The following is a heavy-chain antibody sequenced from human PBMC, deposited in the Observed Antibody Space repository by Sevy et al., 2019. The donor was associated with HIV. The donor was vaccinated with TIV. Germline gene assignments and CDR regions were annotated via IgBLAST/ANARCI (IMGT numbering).Heavy chain of an antibody. Sequence: ASVKVSCKASGGTFSSYAISWVRQAPGQGLEWMGGIIPILGIANYAQKFQGRVTITADKSTSTAYMELSSLRSEDTAVYYCARGKDSVVVPAAIQSYYYYYMDVWGKGTTVTVSS. CDR2: IIPILGIA. V-gene: IGHV1-69*10. J-gene: IGHJ6*03. CDR3: ARGKDSVVVPAAIQSYYYYYMDV. D-gene: IGHD2-2*02. CDR1: GGTFSSYA.